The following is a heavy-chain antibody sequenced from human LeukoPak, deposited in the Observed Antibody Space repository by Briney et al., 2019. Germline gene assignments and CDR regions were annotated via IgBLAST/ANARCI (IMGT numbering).Heavy chain of an antibody. J-gene: IGHJ3*02. D-gene: IGHD6-19*01. CDR1: GYTFTSYG. CDR2: ISAYNGNT. CDR3: ARGLPYSSGWLDAFDI. Sequence: ASVTVSCKASGYTFTSYGINWVRQAPGQGLEWMGWISAYNGNTNYAQNLQGRVTMTTDTSTSTAYMELRSLRSDDTAVYYCARGLPYSSGWLDAFDIWGQGTMVTVSS. V-gene: IGHV1-18*01.